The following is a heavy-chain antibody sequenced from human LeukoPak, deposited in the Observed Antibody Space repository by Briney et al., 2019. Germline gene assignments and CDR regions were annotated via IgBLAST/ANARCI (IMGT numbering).Heavy chain of an antibody. D-gene: IGHD6-19*01. CDR3: ARVAGWHWFDP. J-gene: IGHJ5*02. Sequence: GGSLRLSCEVSGFTVTSKYLTWVRQAPGRGLEWVSSIRPSGDNTYYGDSVKGRFTISRDNSKNTVYLQMNNMRVDDTAVYYCARVAGWHWFDPWGQGTLVTVSS. CDR1: GFTVTSKY. CDR2: IRPSGDNT. V-gene: IGHV3-23*01.